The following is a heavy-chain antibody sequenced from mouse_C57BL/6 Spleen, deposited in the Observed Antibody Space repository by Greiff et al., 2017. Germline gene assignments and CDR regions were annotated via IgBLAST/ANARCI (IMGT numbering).Heavy chain of an antibody. CDR1: GFTFSDYG. D-gene: IGHD4-1*01. Sequence: EVKLMESGGGLVKPGGSLKLSCAASGFTFSDYGMHWVRQAPEKGLAWVAYISSGSSTIYYADTVKGRFTISRDNAKNTLFLQMTSLRSEDTAMYYCAGSNWDSAWFAYWGQGTLVTVSA. CDR3: AGSNWDSAWFAY. V-gene: IGHV5-17*01. CDR2: ISSGSSTI. J-gene: IGHJ3*01.